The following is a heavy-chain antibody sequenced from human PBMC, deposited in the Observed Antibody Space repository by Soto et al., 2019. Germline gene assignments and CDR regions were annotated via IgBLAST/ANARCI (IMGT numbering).Heavy chain of an antibody. V-gene: IGHV4-4*02. CDR3: ARGPPIVGNTRPLES. Sequence: SETLSLTCTVSGGSITNSNWWSWVRLPPAKGLEWIGDIYHAGSTKYNPSLERRVTMSVDTSNNQFGLTLTSVTAADTAVYFCARGPPIVGNTRPLESWGQGTLVTVS. J-gene: IGHJ4*02. D-gene: IGHD1-26*01. CDR2: IYHAGST. CDR1: GGSITNSNW.